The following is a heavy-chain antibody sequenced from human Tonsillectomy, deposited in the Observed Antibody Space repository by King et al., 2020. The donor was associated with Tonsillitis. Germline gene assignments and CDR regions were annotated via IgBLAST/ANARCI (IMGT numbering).Heavy chain of an antibody. J-gene: IGHJ4*02. CDR1: GFTFSSFS. V-gene: IGHV3-30*04. CDR3: ARGYGDYGYDY. CDR2: MSYDENDK. D-gene: IGHD4-17*01. Sequence: VQLLESGGGVVQPGRSLRLSCAASGFTFSSFSMHWVCQAPGTGLERVAVMSYDENDKYYADSVKGRFTISRDNSKNTLYLQMNSLRTEDTAVYYCARGYGDYGYDYWGQGTLVTVSS.